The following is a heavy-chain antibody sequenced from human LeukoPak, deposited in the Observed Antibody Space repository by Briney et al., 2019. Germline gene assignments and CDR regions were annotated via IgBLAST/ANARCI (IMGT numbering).Heavy chain of an antibody. Sequence: PSETLSLTCAVYGGSFSGYYWSWIRQPPGKGLEWIGEINHSGSTNYNPSLKSRVTISVDTSKNQFSLKLSSVTAADTAVYYCATSLMVRGVISPLFDYWGQGTLVTVSS. CDR3: ATSLMVRGVISPLFDY. D-gene: IGHD3-10*01. V-gene: IGHV4-34*01. J-gene: IGHJ4*02. CDR2: INHSGST. CDR1: GGSFSGYY.